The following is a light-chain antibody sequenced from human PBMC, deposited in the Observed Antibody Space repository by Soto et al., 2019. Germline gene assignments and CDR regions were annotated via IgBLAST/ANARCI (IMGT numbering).Light chain of an antibody. CDR3: QQYITNPRT. CDR2: AAS. Sequence: DIQMTQSPSSLSASVGDRVTITCRASQDIRNFLAWFQQKPGKAPKPLMYAASTLQSGVPSNFSGSGSGTDFTLTISSLQPGDSATYYCQQYITNPRTFGQGTRVEIK. J-gene: IGKJ1*01. V-gene: IGKV1-16*02. CDR1: QDIRNF.